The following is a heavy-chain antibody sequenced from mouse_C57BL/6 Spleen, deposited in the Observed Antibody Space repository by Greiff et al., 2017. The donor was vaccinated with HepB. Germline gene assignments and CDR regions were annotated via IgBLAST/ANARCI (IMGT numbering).Heavy chain of an antibody. D-gene: IGHD1-1*01. V-gene: IGHV1-63*01. CDR3: ARSGDGYGFAY. J-gene: IGHJ3*01. CDR2: IYPGGGYT. CDR1: GYTFTNYW. Sequence: VKLVESGAELVRPGTSVKMSCKASGYTFTNYWIGWAKQRPGHGLEWIGDIYPGGGYTNYNEKFKGKATLTADKSSSTAYMQFSSLTSEDSAIYYCARSGDGYGFAYWGQGTLVTVSA.